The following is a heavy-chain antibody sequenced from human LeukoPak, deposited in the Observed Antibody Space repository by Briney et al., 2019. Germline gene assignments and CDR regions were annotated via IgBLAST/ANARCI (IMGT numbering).Heavy chain of an antibody. CDR3: ASQIAAAGTYLTPHY. CDR2: ISGSGDST. CDR1: GFTFSSYA. V-gene: IGHV3-23*01. Sequence: GGSLRLSCAASGFTFSSYAMSWVRQAPGQGLEWVSTISGSGDSTYYADSVKGRFTISRDNSKNTLYLQLNSLRAEDTAVYYCASQIAAAGTYLTPHYWGQGTLVTVSS. J-gene: IGHJ4*02. D-gene: IGHD6-13*01.